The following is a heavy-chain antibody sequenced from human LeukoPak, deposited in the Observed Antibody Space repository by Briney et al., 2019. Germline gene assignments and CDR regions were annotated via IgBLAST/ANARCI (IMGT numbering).Heavy chain of an antibody. V-gene: IGHV3-53*01. J-gene: IGHJ3*02. CDR1: GFGVSNNY. CDR3: ARDSGLNAFDI. Sequence: GGSLRLSCAASGFGVSNNYMSWVRQAPGKGLEWVAVIYSGASTVYADAVKGRFTLSRDNPQNALFLQMNSLKVEDTAVYYCARDSGLNAFDIWGQGTMVTVSS. CDR2: IYSGAST.